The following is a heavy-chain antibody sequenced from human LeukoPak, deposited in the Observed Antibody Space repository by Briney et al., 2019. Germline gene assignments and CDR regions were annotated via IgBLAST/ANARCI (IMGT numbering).Heavy chain of an antibody. CDR1: GFSFEDYA. J-gene: IGHJ3*02. D-gene: IGHD6-19*01. V-gene: IGHV3-43*02. Sequence: PGGSLRLSCAASGFSFEDYAMHWVRQAPGKGLQWVSLIIGDGGSTYYADSVKGRFTISRDNSKNSLYLQMNSLRTEDTALYYCAKDKPNRWIAVAGPFDIWGQGTMVTVSS. CDR3: AKDKPNRWIAVAGPFDI. CDR2: IIGDGGST.